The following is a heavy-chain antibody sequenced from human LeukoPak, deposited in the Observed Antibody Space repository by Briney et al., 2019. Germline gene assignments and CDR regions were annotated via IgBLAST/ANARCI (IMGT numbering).Heavy chain of an antibody. V-gene: IGHV4-4*07. D-gene: IGHD6-19*01. Sequence: SETLSLTCTVSGDSIKNYYWTWIRQPAGTGLEWIGRIYGNGDTNYNPSLMSGRTSGSWGSNYNPSLMSRVTMSVEKSKKQFSLRLNSVTAADTAIYYCARGAVGLDYWGQGIPVIVSS. J-gene: IGHJ4*02. CDR2: IYGNGDT. CDR3: ARGAVGLDY. CDR1: GDSIKNYY.